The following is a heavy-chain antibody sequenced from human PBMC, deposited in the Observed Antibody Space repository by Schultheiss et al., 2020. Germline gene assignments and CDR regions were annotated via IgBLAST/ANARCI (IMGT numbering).Heavy chain of an antibody. CDR3: ARFSDYKDYYGMDV. Sequence: GSLRLSCAASGFTFSRHNMNWVRQAPGKGLEWIGYIYYSGSTNYNPSLKSRVTISVDKSKNQFSLKLSSVTAADTAVYYCARFSDYKDYYGMDVWGQGTTVTV. V-gene: IGHV4-4*02. J-gene: IGHJ6*02. CDR2: IYYSGST. D-gene: IGHD4-11*01. CDR1: GFTFSRHNM.